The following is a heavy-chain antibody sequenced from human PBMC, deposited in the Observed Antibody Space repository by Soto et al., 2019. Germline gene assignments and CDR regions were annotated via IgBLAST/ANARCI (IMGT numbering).Heavy chain of an antibody. J-gene: IGHJ4*02. Sequence: QVQLVQSGAEVKKPGASVKVSCKASGYTFTSYGITWVRQAPGQGLEWMGWISTYSGNTKYTQKLQGRVTMTTDTSTSTAYMELRSLRSDDTAVYYCARDKDSGSYYDYWGQGTLVTVSS. CDR1: GYTFTSYG. CDR3: ARDKDSGSYYDY. D-gene: IGHD1-26*01. V-gene: IGHV1-18*01. CDR2: ISTYSGNT.